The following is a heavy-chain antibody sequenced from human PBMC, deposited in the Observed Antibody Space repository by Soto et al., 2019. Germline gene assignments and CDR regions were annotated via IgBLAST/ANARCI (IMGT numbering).Heavy chain of an antibody. J-gene: IGHJ6*02. CDR1: GFTFSSYA. D-gene: IGHD2-21*01. Sequence: QVQLVESGGGVVQPGRSLRLSCAASGFTFSSYAMHWVRQAPGKGLEWVAVISYDGSNKHYADSVKGRFTISRDNSKNPVYLQMSSLRAEDTAVYSCASDCADYYGMDVWGQGTTVNVSS. V-gene: IGHV3-30-3*01. CDR2: ISYDGSNK. CDR3: ASDCADYYGMDV.